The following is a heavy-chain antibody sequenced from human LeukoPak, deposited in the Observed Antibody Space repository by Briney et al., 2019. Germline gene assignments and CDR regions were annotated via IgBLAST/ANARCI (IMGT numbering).Heavy chain of an antibody. CDR2: ISSSSSYI. J-gene: IGHJ4*02. CDR1: GFTFSSYS. Sequence: GGSLRLSCAASGFTFSSYSMNWVRQAPGKGVEWVSSISSSSSYIYYADSVKGRFTISRDNAKNSLYLQMNSLRAEDTAVYYCARGGQQLVHSSDYWGQGTLVTVSS. CDR3: ARGGQQLVHSSDY. D-gene: IGHD6-13*01. V-gene: IGHV3-21*01.